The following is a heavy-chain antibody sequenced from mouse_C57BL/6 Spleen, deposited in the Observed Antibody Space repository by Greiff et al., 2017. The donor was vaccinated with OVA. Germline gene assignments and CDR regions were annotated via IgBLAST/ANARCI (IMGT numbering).Heavy chain of an antibody. Sequence: VQLKESGPGLVQPSQSLSITCTVSGFSLTSYGVHWVRQSPGKGLEWLGVIWRGGSTDYNAAFMSRLSITKDNSKSQVFFKMNSLQADDTAIYYCAKNPLNSNYGYFDVWGTGTTVTVSS. CDR1: GFSLTSYG. CDR3: AKNPLNSNYGYFDV. J-gene: IGHJ1*03. V-gene: IGHV2-5*01. D-gene: IGHD2-5*01. CDR2: IWRGGST.